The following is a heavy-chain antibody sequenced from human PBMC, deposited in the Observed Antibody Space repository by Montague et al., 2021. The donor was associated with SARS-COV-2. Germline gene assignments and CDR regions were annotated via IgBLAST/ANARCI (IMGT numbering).Heavy chain of an antibody. CDR1: GGSIANRHKY. CDR2: VLYTGTP. J-gene: IGHJ4*02. D-gene: IGHD2-21*02. Sequence: SETLSLTCTVSGGSIANRHKYCGWVRQPPGKGLEWIGSVLYTGTPYDHPSLTARVTISLDTSKNQFSLKMYSVTAADTATYFCVAGGDTAKAGAYWGQGTLVTVSS. V-gene: IGHV4-39*07. CDR3: VAGGDTAKAGAY.